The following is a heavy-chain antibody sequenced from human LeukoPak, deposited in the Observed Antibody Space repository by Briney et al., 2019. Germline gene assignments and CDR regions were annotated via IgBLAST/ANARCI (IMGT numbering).Heavy chain of an antibody. V-gene: IGHV3-30*18. CDR3: AKEDYGGNI. CDR1: GFTFSSYG. D-gene: IGHD4-17*01. Sequence: PGGSLRLSCAVSGFTFSSYGMHWVRQAPGKGLEWVAVISNDGSYKYYADSVKGRFTISRDNSKNTLYMQMNSLRAEDTAVYYCAKEDYGGNIWGQGTLVTVSS. J-gene: IGHJ4*02. CDR2: ISNDGSYK.